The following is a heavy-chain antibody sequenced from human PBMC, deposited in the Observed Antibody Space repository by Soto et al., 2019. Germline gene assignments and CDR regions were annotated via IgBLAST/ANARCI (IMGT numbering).Heavy chain of an antibody. J-gene: IGHJ5*02. CDR2: IYYSGST. Sequence: SETLSLTCTVSGGSISSSSYYWGWIRQPPGKGLEWIGSIYYSGSTYYNPSLKSRVTISVDTSKNQFSLKLSSVTAADTAVYYCARHDIVVVVAAKDWFDPWGQGTLVTVSS. D-gene: IGHD2-15*01. CDR3: ARHDIVVVVAAKDWFDP. CDR1: GGSISSSSYY. V-gene: IGHV4-39*01.